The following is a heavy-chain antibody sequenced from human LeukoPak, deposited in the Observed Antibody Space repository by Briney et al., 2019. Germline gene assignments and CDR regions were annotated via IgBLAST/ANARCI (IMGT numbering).Heavy chain of an antibody. CDR2: INPGGGST. CDR3: ASAPPTVDVFDP. CDR1: GYTFTSYF. V-gene: IGHV1-46*01. D-gene: IGHD6-19*01. Sequence: ASVKVSCKASGYTFTSYFMHWVRQAPGQGLEWMGIINPGGGSTTYAQKFQGRLTMTRDTSTSTFYMELSSLGSEDTAVYYCASAPPTVDVFDPWGQGTLVTVSS. J-gene: IGHJ5*02.